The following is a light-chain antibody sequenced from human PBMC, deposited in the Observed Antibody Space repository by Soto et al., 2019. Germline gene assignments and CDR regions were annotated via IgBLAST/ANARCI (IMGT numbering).Light chain of an antibody. J-gene: IGKJ4*01. CDR1: QSISSSF. Sequence: EIVLTQSPGTLSLSPGERATLSCRTRQSISSSFLGWYQQKPGQAPRLLIYGACSRATGIPDRFSGSGSGTDFPLTISRLEPEDFEVYYCQQYGGSLTFGGGTKVEIK. CDR2: GAC. CDR3: QQYGGSLT. V-gene: IGKV3-20*01.